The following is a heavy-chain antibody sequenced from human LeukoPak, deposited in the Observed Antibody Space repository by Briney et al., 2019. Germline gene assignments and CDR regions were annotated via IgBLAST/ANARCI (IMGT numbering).Heavy chain of an antibody. V-gene: IGHV3-7*01. CDR3: ARGVPYDSWSGPHYSDY. CDR1: RFTLSTYW. D-gene: IGHD3-3*01. J-gene: IGHJ4*02. CDR2: IKQDGSQE. Sequence: GGSLRLSCAASRFTLSTYWVSWVRQAPGKGLEWVAHIKQDGSQEYYVDSVKGRFTISRDSAKNSLYLQMNSLRAEDTAVYYCARGVPYDSWSGPHYSDYWGQGTLVTVPS.